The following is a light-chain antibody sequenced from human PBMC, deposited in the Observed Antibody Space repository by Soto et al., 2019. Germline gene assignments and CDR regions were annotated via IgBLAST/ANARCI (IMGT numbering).Light chain of an antibody. CDR2: EVS. CDR3: SSYGGSNNLV. Sequence: SALTQPPSASGSPGQSVTISCTGTSSDVGHYDYVSWYQQHPGKAPKLMIYEVSKRPSGVPDRFSGSKFGYTASLTVSGLQAEDEADYYCSSYGGSNNLVFGGGTKLTVL. V-gene: IGLV2-8*01. J-gene: IGLJ2*01. CDR1: SSDVGHYDY.